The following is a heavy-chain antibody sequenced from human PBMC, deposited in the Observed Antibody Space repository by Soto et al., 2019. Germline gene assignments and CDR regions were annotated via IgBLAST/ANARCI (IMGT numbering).Heavy chain of an antibody. Sequence: GGSLRLSCAASGFTFSSYAMSWVRQAPGKGLEWVSAISGSGGSTYYADSVKGRFTISRDNSKNTLYLHMNSLRAEDTAVYYYAKAGGIYCSTTSCQFDYWGLGTLVTVSS. CDR3: AKAGGIYCSTTSCQFDY. CDR2: ISGSGGST. CDR1: GFTFSSYA. J-gene: IGHJ4*02. D-gene: IGHD2-2*01. V-gene: IGHV3-23*01.